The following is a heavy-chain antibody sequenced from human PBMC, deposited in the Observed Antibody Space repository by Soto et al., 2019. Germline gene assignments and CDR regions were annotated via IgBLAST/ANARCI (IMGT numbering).Heavy chain of an antibody. Sequence: SETLSLTCAISGGSSSSHSKSWVRQPPGKGLEWIGEIHHDGSTNYNPSLKSRVTISGDTPKNHFSLELSSVTAADTAVYYCATYDVGTIIQDYWGQGTLVTVSS. V-gene: IGHV4-34*01. CDR2: IHHDGST. J-gene: IGHJ4*02. CDR3: ATYDVGTIIQDY. D-gene: IGHD2-21*02. CDR1: GGSSSSHS.